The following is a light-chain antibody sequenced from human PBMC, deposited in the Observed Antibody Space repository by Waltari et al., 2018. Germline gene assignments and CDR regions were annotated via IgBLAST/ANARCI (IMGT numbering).Light chain of an antibody. CDR3: SSYTSSSINVL. CDR2: DVS. V-gene: IGLV2-14*03. Sequence: QSALTQPASVSGSPRQSLTIPSTATSSDVGDYNYVSWYQQHPGKAPKLVIYDVSKRPSGVSNRFSGSKSGNTASLTISGLQAEDEADYYCSSYTSSSINVLFGGGTKLTVL. CDR1: SSDVGDYNY. J-gene: IGLJ2*01.